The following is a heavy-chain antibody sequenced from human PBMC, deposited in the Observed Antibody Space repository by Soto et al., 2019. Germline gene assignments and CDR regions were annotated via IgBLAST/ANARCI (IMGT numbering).Heavy chain of an antibody. CDR1: GGSISSYY. D-gene: IGHD3-3*01. CDR3: ARFSPTTIFGVVTGAIDY. J-gene: IGHJ4*02. Sequence: SETLSLTCTVSGGSISSYYWSWIRQPPGKGLEWIGYIYYSGSTNYNPSLKSRVTISVDTSKNQFSLKLSSVTAADTAVYYCARFSPTTIFGVVTGAIDYWGQGTLVTVSS. CDR2: IYYSGST. V-gene: IGHV4-59*08.